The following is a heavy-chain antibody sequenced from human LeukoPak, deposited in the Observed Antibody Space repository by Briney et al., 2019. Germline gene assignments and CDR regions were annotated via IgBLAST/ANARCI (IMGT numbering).Heavy chain of an antibody. V-gene: IGHV3-15*01. CDR3: TTEGYYDILTGYYNFDY. CDR1: GFTFSNAW. J-gene: IGHJ4*02. Sequence: PGGSLRLSCAASGFTFSNAWMSWVRQAPGKGLEWVGRIKSKTDGGTTDYAAPVKGRFTISRDDSKNTLYLQMNSLKTEDTAVYYCTTEGYYDILTGYYNFDYWGQGTLVTVSS. CDR2: IKSKTDGGTT. D-gene: IGHD3-9*01.